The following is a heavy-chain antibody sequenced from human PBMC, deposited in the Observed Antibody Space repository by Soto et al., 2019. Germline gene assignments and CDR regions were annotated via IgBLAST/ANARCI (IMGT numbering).Heavy chain of an antibody. CDR3: VHNEDPMVRGAYFDY. Sequence: QITLKESGPTLVKPTQTLTLTCTLSGLSLSRSGVGMGWIRQPPGKALEWVALIFWDDDKRYNPPLKSRLTITKDTSKNQVVLTMTNMDPVDTGTYYCVHNEDPMVRGAYFDYWGQGTLVTVSS. D-gene: IGHD3-10*01. V-gene: IGHV2-5*02. CDR2: IFWDDDK. J-gene: IGHJ4*02. CDR1: GLSLSRSGVG.